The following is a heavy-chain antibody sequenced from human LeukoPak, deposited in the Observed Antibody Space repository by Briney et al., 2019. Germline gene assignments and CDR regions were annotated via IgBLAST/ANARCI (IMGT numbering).Heavy chain of an antibody. Sequence: GGSLRLSCAASGFTFSSYAMSWVRQAPGKGLEWVSSISGSSGSVYYADSVKGRFTISRDNAKNSLYLQMNSLRAEDTALYYCARDGQSIATPATFRWFDPWGQGTLVTVSS. D-gene: IGHD2/OR15-2a*01. CDR3: ARDGQSIATPATFRWFDP. V-gene: IGHV3-21*01. CDR1: GFTFSSYA. J-gene: IGHJ5*02. CDR2: ISGSSGSV.